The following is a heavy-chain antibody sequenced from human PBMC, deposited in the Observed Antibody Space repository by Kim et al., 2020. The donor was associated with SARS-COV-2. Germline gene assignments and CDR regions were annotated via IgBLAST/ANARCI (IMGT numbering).Heavy chain of an antibody. CDR3: ARDRTVTTFYYYYGMDV. J-gene: IGHJ6*02. V-gene: IGHV4-34*01. D-gene: IGHD4-17*01. Sequence: LKSRVTTSVDTSKNQFSLKLSSVTAADTAVYYCARDRTVTTFYYYYGMDVWGQGTTVTVSS.